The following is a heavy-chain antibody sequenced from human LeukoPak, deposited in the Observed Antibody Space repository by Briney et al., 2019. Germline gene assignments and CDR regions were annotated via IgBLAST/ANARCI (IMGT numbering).Heavy chain of an antibody. CDR3: ATQGRRAMLGI. J-gene: IGHJ3*02. CDR1: GFTFSSYE. Sequence: GGSLRLSCAASGFTFSSYEMNGVRQAPGKGLEWISYTTSSGGTTYYADSVKGRFTISRDNAKNSLYLQMNSLSAEDTAIYYCATQGRRAMLGIWGQGTMVTVSS. D-gene: IGHD3-10*02. CDR2: TTSSGGTT. V-gene: IGHV3-48*03.